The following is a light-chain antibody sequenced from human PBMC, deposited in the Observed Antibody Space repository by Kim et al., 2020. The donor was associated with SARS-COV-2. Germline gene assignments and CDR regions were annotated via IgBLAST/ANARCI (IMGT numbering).Light chain of an antibody. Sequence: LSPGERATPSCRASQSVSSYLAWYQQKPGQAPRLLMYDASNRATGIPARFSGSGSGTDFTLTISSLEPEDFAVYYCQQRSNWAWTFGQGTKVDIK. V-gene: IGKV3-11*01. CDR3: QQRSNWAWT. CDR2: DAS. J-gene: IGKJ1*01. CDR1: QSVSSY.